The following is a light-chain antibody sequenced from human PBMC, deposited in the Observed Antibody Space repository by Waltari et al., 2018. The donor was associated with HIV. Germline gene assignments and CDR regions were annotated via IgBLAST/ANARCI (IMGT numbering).Light chain of an antibody. CDR2: DAS. J-gene: IGKJ3*01. CDR1: QNIINH. V-gene: IGKV1-39*01. Sequence: DIQMTQSPSSLSASVGDRITITCRASQNIINHLNWFQQKPGKAPKVLIYDASGLQSGVPSRFSCSGSGTDFTLTINTLQPEDFATYYCQQSYTFPLTFGPGTKVDIK. CDR3: QQSYTFPLT.